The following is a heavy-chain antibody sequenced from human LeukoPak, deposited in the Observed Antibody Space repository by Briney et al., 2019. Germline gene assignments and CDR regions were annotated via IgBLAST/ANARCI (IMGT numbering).Heavy chain of an antibody. CDR2: TYYRSKWYN. CDR1: GDSVSSNSAA. V-gene: IGHV6-1*01. Sequence: SQTLSPTCAISGDSVSSNSAAWNWIRQSPSRGLEWLGRTYYRSKWYNDYAVSVKSRITINPDTSRNQFSLQLNSVSPEDTAVYYCAREVDSHGTLFYYGMDVWGQGTTVTVSS. J-gene: IGHJ6*02. CDR3: AREVDSHGTLFYYGMDV. D-gene: IGHD6-13*01.